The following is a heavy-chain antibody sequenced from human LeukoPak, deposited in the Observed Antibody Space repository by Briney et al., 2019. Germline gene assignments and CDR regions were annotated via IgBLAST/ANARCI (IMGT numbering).Heavy chain of an antibody. CDR2: IYYSGST. J-gene: IGHJ5*02. D-gene: IGHD6-13*01. Sequence: PSETLSLTCTVSGGSISSSSYYWGWIRQPPGKGLEGIGSIYYSGSTYYNPSLKSRVTISVDTSKNQFSLKLSSVTAADTAVYYCAGAAAGMEDQPDPWGQGTLVTVSS. V-gene: IGHV4-39*07. CDR1: GGSISSSSYY. CDR3: AGAAAGMEDQPDP.